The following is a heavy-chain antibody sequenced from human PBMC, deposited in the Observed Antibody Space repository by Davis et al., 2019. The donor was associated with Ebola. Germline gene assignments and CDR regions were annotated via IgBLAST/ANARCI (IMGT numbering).Heavy chain of an antibody. CDR2: ISYDDSNT. D-gene: IGHD3-10*01. CDR1: GFTFSRFA. J-gene: IGHJ6*02. CDR3: ARDITTTPRGYNYFYAMDL. Sequence: GESLKISCAASGFTFSRFAMHWVRQTPDKGLEWVAVISYDDSNTYYADSVRGRFTVSRDSSKNRLYLQMNSLRGDDTAVYYCARDITTTPRGYNYFYAMDLWGQGTTVTVSS. V-gene: IGHV3-30-3*01.